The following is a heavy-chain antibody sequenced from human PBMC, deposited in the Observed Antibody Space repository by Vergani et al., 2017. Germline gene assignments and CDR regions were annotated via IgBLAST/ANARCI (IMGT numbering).Heavy chain of an antibody. Sequence: EVHLLESGGGLIQPGGSLRISCAASGFTFDNYAMTWVRQAPGKGLQWVSGISGSGSSKFYEDSLKGRVTISRDNSKNTLFLEMNSLRDEDTGVYYCARDLRLLYNRFDPWGQGTLVTVSS. V-gene: IGHV3-23*01. CDR2: ISGSGSSK. CDR1: GFTFDNYA. J-gene: IGHJ5*02. D-gene: IGHD1-14*01. CDR3: ARDLRLLYNRFDP.